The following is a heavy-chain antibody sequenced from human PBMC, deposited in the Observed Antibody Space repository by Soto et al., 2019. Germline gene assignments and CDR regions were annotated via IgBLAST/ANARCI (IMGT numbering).Heavy chain of an antibody. CDR2: IYSGGST. CDR3: ARSGYSYGPFDY. J-gene: IGHJ4*02. CDR1: GFTVSSNY. D-gene: IGHD5-18*01. Sequence: GGSLRLSCAASGFTVSSNYMSWVRQAPGKGLEWVSVIYSGGSTYYADSVKGRFTISRDSSKNTLYLQMNSLRAEDTAVYYCARSGYSYGPFDYWGQGTLVTVSS. V-gene: IGHV3-53*01.